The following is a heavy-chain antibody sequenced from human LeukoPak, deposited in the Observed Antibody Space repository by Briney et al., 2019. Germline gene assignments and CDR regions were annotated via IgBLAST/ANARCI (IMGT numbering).Heavy chain of an antibody. CDR1: GGSISSGTYY. J-gene: IGHJ5*02. V-gene: IGHV4-61*02. D-gene: IGHD4-17*01. CDR3: ARDYGDSWFDP. CDR2: IYTTGST. Sequence: SETLSLTCTVSGGSISSGTYYWSWIRQPAGKRLEWIGRIYTTGSTNYNPSLKSRVTISVDTSKNQFSLKLSSVTAADTAVYHCARDYGDSWFDPWGQGTLVTVSS.